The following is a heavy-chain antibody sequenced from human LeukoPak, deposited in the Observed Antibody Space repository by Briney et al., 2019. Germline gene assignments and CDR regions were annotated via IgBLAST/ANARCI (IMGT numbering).Heavy chain of an antibody. V-gene: IGHV3-23*01. J-gene: IGHJ4*02. D-gene: IGHD1-26*01. CDR1: GFTFSSHA. Sequence: GGSLRLSCVASGFTFSSHAMSWVRQAPGKGLEWVSTISGSGGSTFYADSVKGRFTISRDNSKNTLYLQMSSLRADDTAMYYCAKLILGARSLFDFRGQGILVTVSS. CDR3: AKLILGARSLFDF. CDR2: ISGSGGST.